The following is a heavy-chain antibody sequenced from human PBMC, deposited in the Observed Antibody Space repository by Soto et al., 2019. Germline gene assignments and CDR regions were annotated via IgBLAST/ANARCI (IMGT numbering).Heavy chain of an antibody. D-gene: IGHD3-9*01. CDR2: INPSGGST. V-gene: IGHV1-46*01. Sequence: ASVKVSCKASGYTFTSYYMHWVRQAPGQGLEWMGIINPSGGSTSYAQKFQGRVTMTRDTSTSTVYMELSSLRSEDTAVYYCARDGNAYYDILTGYVFDYWGQGTLVTVSS. CDR3: ARDGNAYYDILTGYVFDY. J-gene: IGHJ4*02. CDR1: GYTFTSYY.